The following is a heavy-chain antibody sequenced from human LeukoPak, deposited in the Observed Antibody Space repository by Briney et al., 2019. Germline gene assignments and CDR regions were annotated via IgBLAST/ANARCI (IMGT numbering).Heavy chain of an antibody. Sequence: GASVTVSCKASGGTFSSYAISRVRQAPGQGLEWMGGIIPIFGTANYAQKFQGRVTITADESTSTAYMELSSLRSEDTAVYYCARDSRGSYLGRDYWGQGTLVTVSS. V-gene: IGHV1-69*13. CDR1: GGTFSSYA. CDR2: IIPIFGTA. J-gene: IGHJ4*02. CDR3: ARDSRGSYLGRDY. D-gene: IGHD1-26*01.